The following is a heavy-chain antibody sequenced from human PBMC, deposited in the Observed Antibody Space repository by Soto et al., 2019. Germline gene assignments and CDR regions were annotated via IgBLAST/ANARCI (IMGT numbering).Heavy chain of an antibody. CDR2: IYYTGST. V-gene: IGHV4-39*01. Sequence: QLQLQESGPGLVKPSETLSLTCTVSGGSIRGSDYYWTWIRQPPGKGLEWIGSIYYTGSTYDNPSLKSRVTISVDTSKNQFSPKLRSVNAADTAVYYCASRNTVGAHDSWGQGTLVTVSS. CDR1: GGSIRGSDYY. CDR3: ASRNTVGAHDS. D-gene: IGHD1-26*01. J-gene: IGHJ4*02.